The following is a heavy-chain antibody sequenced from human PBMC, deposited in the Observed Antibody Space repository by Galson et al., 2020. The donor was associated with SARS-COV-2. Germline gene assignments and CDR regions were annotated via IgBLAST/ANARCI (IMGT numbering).Heavy chain of an antibody. CDR2: IKEDGSDK. CDR3: VRDDGSTYNGGLYDALDI. CDR1: GFIFSNYW. D-gene: IGHD6-19*01. V-gene: IGHV3-7*03. J-gene: IGHJ3*02. Sequence: GGSLRLSCAASGFIFSNYWMTWVRQAPGKGLEWVANIKEDGSDKKYGDSVQGRFTISRDNAKNSLYLQLDSLRADDTAVYYCVRDDGSTYNGGLYDALDIWGQGTMVTVSS.